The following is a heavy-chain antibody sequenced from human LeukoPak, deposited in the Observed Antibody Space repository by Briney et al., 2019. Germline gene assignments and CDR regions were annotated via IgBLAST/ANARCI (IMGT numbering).Heavy chain of an antibody. V-gene: IGHV5-51*01. D-gene: IGHD3-22*01. CDR2: IYPGDSDT. Sequence: GESLKISCKGSGYSSTSYWIGWVRQMPGKGLEWMGIIYPGDSDTRYSPSFQGQVTISADKSISTAYLQWSSLKASDTAMYYCARSDYYDSSGSNCFDPWGQGTLVTVSS. CDR3: ARSDYYDSSGSNCFDP. J-gene: IGHJ5*02. CDR1: GYSSTSYW.